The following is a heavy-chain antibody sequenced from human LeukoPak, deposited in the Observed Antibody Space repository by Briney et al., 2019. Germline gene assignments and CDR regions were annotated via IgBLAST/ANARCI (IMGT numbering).Heavy chain of an antibody. Sequence: SETLSLTCAVYGGSFSGYYWSWIRQPPGKGLEWIGEINHSGSINYNPSLKSRVTISVDTPKNHFSLKLRSVTAADTAVYYCARRGDFWSGTYFDYWGQGTLVTVSS. CDR1: GGSFSGYY. CDR2: INHSGSI. CDR3: ARRGDFWSGTYFDY. D-gene: IGHD3-3*01. J-gene: IGHJ4*02. V-gene: IGHV4-34*01.